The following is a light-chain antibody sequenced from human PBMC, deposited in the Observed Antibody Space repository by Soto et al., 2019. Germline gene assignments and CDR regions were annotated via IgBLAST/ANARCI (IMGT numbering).Light chain of an antibody. CDR1: TGAVTSGHY. CDR3: LLQYSEIRV. V-gene: IGLV7-46*01. Sequence: QTVVTQEPSLTVSPGGTVTLTCGSSTGAVTSGHYPYWFQQRPGQAPKTLIYDANNKYPWTPARFSGSLFGGEAALTLWGAQPEDEAEYYCLLQYSEIRVFGGGTKLTVL. CDR2: DAN. J-gene: IGLJ3*02.